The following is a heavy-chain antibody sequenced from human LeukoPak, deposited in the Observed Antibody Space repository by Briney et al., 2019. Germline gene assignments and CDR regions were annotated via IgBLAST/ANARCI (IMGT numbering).Heavy chain of an antibody. Sequence: PGGSLRLSCAASGFTFSSYAMSWVRQAPGKGLEWVSVLYSGGSTYYADSVKGRFTISRDNSKNTLYLQMNSLRAEDTAVYFCARGELISFFDCWGQGTLVTVSS. D-gene: IGHD1-7*01. CDR3: ARGELISFFDC. CDR1: GFTFSSYA. V-gene: IGHV3-23*03. J-gene: IGHJ4*02. CDR2: LYSGGST.